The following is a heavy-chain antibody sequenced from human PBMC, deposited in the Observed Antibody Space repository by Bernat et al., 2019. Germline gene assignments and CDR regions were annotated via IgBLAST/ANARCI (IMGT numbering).Heavy chain of an antibody. Sequence: QVQLQESGPGLVKPSQTLSLTCTVSGGSISSGGYYWSWIRQHPGKGLEWIGYIYYSGSTYYNPSLKSRVTISVDTSKNQFSLKLSSVTAADTAVYYGARAGIWGSYRRVYYFDYWGQGTLVTVSS. CDR1: GGSISSGGYY. J-gene: IGHJ4*02. D-gene: IGHD3-16*02. V-gene: IGHV4-31*03. CDR3: ARAGIWGSYRRVYYFDY. CDR2: IYYSGST.